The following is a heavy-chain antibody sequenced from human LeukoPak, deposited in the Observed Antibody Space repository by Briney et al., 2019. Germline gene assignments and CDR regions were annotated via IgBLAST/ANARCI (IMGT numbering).Heavy chain of an antibody. J-gene: IGHJ4*02. V-gene: IGHV3-23*01. CDR1: GFTFSSYA. CDR2: ISGSGGST. D-gene: IGHD5-18*01. Sequence: PGGSLRLSCAASGFTFSSYAMSWVRQAPGKGLEWVSAISGSGGSTYYADSVKGRFTISRDNSKNTLYLQMNSLRAEDTAFYYCAKVPWIQLWSLGPFEYWGQGTLVTVSS. CDR3: AKVPWIQLWSLGPFEY.